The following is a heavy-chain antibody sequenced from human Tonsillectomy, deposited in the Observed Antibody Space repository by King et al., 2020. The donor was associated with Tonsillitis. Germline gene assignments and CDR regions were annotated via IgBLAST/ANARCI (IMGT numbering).Heavy chain of an antibody. CDR3: AQYFYDTSGYYYAFDI. D-gene: IGHD3-22*01. CDR1: GVSLSNGRMG. V-gene: IGHV2-26*01. J-gene: IGHJ3*02. CDR2: IFSNDEK. Sequence: TLKESGPVLVKPTETLTLTCTVSGVSLSNGRMGVSWIRQPPGKALEWLAHIFSNDEKSYRTSLKSRLTISKDTSNSQVVLTMTNMDPVDTATYYCAQYFYDTSGYYYAFDIWGQGTVVTVSS.